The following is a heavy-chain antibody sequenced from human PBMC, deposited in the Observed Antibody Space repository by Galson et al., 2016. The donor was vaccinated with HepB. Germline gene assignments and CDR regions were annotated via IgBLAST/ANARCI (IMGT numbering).Heavy chain of an antibody. Sequence: SLRLSCAASGFTFSSYSISWVRQAPGKGLEWVSYISSSSSTKYYADSVKGRFSISRDNAKNSLYLQMDSLRAEDTAVYYCASSHIPYYYDYWGQGTLVTVSS. CDR1: GFTFSSYS. D-gene: IGHD2-2*02. V-gene: IGHV3-48*04. J-gene: IGHJ4*02. CDR2: ISSSSSTK. CDR3: ASSHIPYYYDY.